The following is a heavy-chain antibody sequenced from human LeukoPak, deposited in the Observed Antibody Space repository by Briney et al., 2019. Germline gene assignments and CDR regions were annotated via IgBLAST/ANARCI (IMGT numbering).Heavy chain of an antibody. CDR1: GGFISSYY. J-gene: IGHJ4*02. D-gene: IGHD6-13*01. CDR3: ARDLGGRDRYSSSWYYFDY. V-gene: IGHV4-4*07. CDR2: IYTSGST. Sequence: PSETLSLTCTVSGGFISSYYWSWIRQPAGKGLEWIGRIYTSGSTNYNPSLKSRVTMSVDTSKNQFSLKLSSVTAADTAVYYCARDLGGRDRYSSSWYYFDYWGQGTLVTVSS.